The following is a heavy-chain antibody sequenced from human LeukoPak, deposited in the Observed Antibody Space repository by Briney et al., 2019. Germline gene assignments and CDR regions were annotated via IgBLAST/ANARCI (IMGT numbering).Heavy chain of an antibody. V-gene: IGHV1-18*04. Sequence: ASVKVSCKASGYTFSSNGISWVRQAPGQGLEWMGRISAYDDNTNYAQRFQGRVTMTTDTSTSTAYMELRSLTSDDTAVYYCARIWAEFQLVCDFWGQGTLVTVSP. CDR3: ARIWAEFQLVCDF. D-gene: IGHD6-13*01. CDR1: GYTFSSNG. J-gene: IGHJ4*02. CDR2: ISAYDDNT.